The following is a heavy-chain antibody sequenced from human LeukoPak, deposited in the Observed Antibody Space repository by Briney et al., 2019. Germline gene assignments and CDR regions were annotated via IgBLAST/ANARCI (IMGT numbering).Heavy chain of an antibody. CDR1: GFTFSSYS. CDR3: ARSSLWFGEGVDY. D-gene: IGHD3-10*01. V-gene: IGHV3-21*01. J-gene: IGHJ4*02. CDR2: ISSSSSYI. Sequence: PGGSLRLSCAASGFTFSSYSMNWVRQAPGKGLEWVSSISSSSSYIYYADSVKGRFTISRDNAKNSLYLQMSSLRAEDTAVYYCARSSLWFGEGVDYWGQGTLVTVSS.